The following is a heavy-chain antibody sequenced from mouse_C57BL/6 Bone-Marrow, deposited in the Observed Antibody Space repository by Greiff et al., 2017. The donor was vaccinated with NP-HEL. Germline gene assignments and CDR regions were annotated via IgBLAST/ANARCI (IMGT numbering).Heavy chain of an antibody. Sequence: QVQLQQSGAELVRPGTSVKLSCKASGYTFTSYWMHWVKQRPGQGLEWIGVIDPSDSYTNYNQKFKGKATLTVDTSSSTAYMQLSSLTSEDSAVNYCARSAVYCFDYGGQGTTLTVSS. V-gene: IGHV1-59*01. CDR3: ARSAVYCFDY. CDR1: GYTFTSYW. CDR2: IDPSDSYT. D-gene: IGHD3-3*01. J-gene: IGHJ2*01.